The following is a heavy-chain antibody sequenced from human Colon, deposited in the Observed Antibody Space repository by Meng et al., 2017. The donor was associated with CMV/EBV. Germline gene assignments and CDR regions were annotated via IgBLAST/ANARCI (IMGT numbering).Heavy chain of an antibody. V-gene: IGHV3-21*01. CDR3: APWAFHRPLGNY. J-gene: IGHJ4*02. D-gene: IGHD7-27*01. Sequence: GESLKISCAASGFTFSDYSMNWVRQAPGEGLEWVSSISSSSSHKFYADSMKGRVTISRNNSKNSLFLQMTSLRADDTAVYYCAPWAFHRPLGNYWGQGTLVTVSS. CDR1: GFTFSDYS. CDR2: ISSSSSHK.